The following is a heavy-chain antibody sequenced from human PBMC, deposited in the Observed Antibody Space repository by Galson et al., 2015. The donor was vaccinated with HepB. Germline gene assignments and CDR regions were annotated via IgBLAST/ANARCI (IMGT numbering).Heavy chain of an antibody. CDR3: ARHESESKTYAADN. CDR1: GGSIGSSSYY. Sequence: ETLSLTCTVSGGSIGSSSYYWGWLRQPPGKGLEWIGSFYYTGNTHYNPSLKSRVTISGDTSKNQFSLKLNSVTAADTAVYYCARHESESKTYAADNWGQGTLVTVSS. D-gene: IGHD2-2*01. CDR2: FYYTGNT. V-gene: IGHV4-39*01. J-gene: IGHJ4*02.